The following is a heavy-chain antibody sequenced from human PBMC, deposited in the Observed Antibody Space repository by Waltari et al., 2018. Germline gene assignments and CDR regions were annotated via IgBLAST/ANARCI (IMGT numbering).Heavy chain of an antibody. CDR3: ARDARLINFDY. Sequence: QVQLVQSGSELKNPEASVKISCRTSGYTFSPYSITWLRQAPGQGLEWMGYISTYTGNPTYAQGFTGRFVFSLDTSVSTAYLQIDGLRAEDTGLYYCARDARLINFDYWGQGTLVTVSS. CDR1: GYTFSPYS. D-gene: IGHD3-16*01. J-gene: IGHJ4*02. V-gene: IGHV7-4-1*01. CDR2: ISTYTGNP.